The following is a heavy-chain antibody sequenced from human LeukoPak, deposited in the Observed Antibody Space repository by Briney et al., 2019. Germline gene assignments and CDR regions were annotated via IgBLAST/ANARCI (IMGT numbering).Heavy chain of an antibody. V-gene: IGHV3-15*01. CDR1: GFTFSDYA. CDR3: TTQGYCTNGVCYYFDY. D-gene: IGHD2-8*01. Sequence: GGSLRLSCSASGFTFSDYAMDWVRQAPGKGLEWVGRIKSKTDGGTIDYAAPVKGRFTISRDDSKNTVYLQMNSLKTEDTAVYYCTTQGYCTNGVCYYFDYWGQGTLVTVSS. CDR2: IKSKTDGGTI. J-gene: IGHJ4*02.